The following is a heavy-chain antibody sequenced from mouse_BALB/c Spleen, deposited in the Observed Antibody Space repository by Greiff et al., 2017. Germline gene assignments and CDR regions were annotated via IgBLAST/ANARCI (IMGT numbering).Heavy chain of an antibody. CDR3: ARNGNYAMDY. CDR2: ISSGSSTI. Sequence: EVQRVESGGGLVQPGGSRKLSCAASGFTFSSFGMHWVRQAPEKGLEWVAYISSGSSTIYYADTVKGRFTISRDNPKNTLFLQMTSLRSEDTAMYYCARNGNYAMDYWGQGTSVTVSS. CDR1: GFTFSSFG. V-gene: IGHV5-17*02. D-gene: IGHD2-1*01. J-gene: IGHJ4*01.